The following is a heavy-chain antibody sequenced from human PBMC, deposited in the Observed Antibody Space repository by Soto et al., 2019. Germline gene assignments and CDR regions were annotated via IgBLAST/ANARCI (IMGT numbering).Heavy chain of an antibody. CDR3: AGRLIECSGGSCYSGFWFDP. D-gene: IGHD2-15*01. CDR2: IYYSGST. Sequence: PSETLSLTCTVSGGSVSSGSYYWSWIRQPPGKGLEWIGYIYYSGSTNYNPPLKSRVTISVDTSKNQFSLKLSSVTAADTAVYYCAGRLIECSGGSCYSGFWFDPWGQGTPVTVSS. V-gene: IGHV4-61*01. J-gene: IGHJ5*02. CDR1: GGSVSSGSYY.